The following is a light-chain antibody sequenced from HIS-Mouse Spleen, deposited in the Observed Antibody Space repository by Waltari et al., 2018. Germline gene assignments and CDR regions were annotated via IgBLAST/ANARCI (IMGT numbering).Light chain of an antibody. CDR2: EDS. V-gene: IGLV3-10*01. CDR1: ALPKQY. J-gene: IGLJ2*01. CDR3: YSTDSSGNHRV. Sequence: SYELTQPPSVSVSPGQTARSTCSGDALPKQYAYWYQQKPGQAPVLVIYEDSKRPSGIPERFSGSSSGTMATLTISGDQVEDEADYYCYSTDSSGNHRVFGGGTKLTVL.